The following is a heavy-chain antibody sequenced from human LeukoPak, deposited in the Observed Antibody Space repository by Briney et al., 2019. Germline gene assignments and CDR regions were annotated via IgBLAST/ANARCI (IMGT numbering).Heavy chain of an antibody. V-gene: IGHV1-24*01. J-gene: IGHJ4*02. Sequence: ASVKVSCKVSGYTLTELSMHWVRQAPGKGLEWMGGFDPEDGEAIYSQKFQGRVTMTEDTSTDTAYMELSSLRYEVMAVYYCATNIEPFRSPFDFWGQGTLVTVSS. CDR2: FDPEDGEA. CDR1: GYTLTELS. CDR3: ATNIEPFRSPFDF.